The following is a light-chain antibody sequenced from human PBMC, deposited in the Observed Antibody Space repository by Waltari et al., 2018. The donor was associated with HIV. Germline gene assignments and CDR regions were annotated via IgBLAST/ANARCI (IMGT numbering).Light chain of an antibody. CDR3: QSYDTRLSGSV. V-gene: IGLV1-40*01. CDR1: SSNIGASYD. CDR2: GNN. J-gene: IGLJ3*02. Sequence: QSVLTQPPSVSGAPGQKVTLSCTGSSSNIGASYDVPWYQQLPGTAPKLLIYGNNNRPSGVPDRFAGSRSGTSASLAITGLQAEDEADYYCQSYDTRLSGSVFGGGTKLTVL.